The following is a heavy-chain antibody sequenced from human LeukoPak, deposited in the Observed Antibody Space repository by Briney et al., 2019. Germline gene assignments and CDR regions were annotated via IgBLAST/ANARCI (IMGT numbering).Heavy chain of an antibody. CDR3: AKSGLNRFDY. Sequence: PGGSLRLSCGASGFTFSGYSMNWVRQAPGKGLEWVSSISTSSIYIYYADSVKGRFTISRDNAKNSLYLQMNSLRAEDTAVYYCAKSGLNRFDYWGQGTLVTVSS. CDR1: GFTFSGYS. V-gene: IGHV3-21*04. CDR2: ISTSSIYI. D-gene: IGHD2-15*01. J-gene: IGHJ4*02.